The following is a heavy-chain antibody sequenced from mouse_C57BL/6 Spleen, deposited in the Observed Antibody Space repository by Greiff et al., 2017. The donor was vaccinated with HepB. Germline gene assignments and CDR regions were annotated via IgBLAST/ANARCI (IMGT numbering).Heavy chain of an antibody. CDR3: AIWSSFDY. J-gene: IGHJ2*01. V-gene: IGHV1-82*01. Sequence: VQLQQSGPELVKPGASVKISCKASGDAFSSSWMNWVKQRPGKGLEWIGRIYPGDGDTNYNGKFKGNATLTADKSSSTAYMQLSSLTSEDSAVYFCAIWSSFDYWGDGTTLTVSS. CDR2: IYPGDGDT. D-gene: IGHD1-1*02. CDR1: GDAFSSSW.